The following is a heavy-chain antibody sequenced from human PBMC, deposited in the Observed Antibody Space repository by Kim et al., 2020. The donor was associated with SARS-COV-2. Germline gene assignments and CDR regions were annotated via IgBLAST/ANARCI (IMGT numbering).Heavy chain of an antibody. Sequence: GGSLRLSCAASGFTFSSYAMHWVRQAPGKGLEWVAVISYDGSNKYYADSVKGRFTISRDNSKNTLYLQMNSLRAEDTAVYYCARGGLRYFDWLLSGDYYYGMDVWGQGTTVTVSS. V-gene: IGHV3-30-3*01. J-gene: IGHJ6*02. D-gene: IGHD3-9*01. CDR1: GFTFSSYA. CDR3: ARGGLRYFDWLLSGDYYYGMDV. CDR2: ISYDGSNK.